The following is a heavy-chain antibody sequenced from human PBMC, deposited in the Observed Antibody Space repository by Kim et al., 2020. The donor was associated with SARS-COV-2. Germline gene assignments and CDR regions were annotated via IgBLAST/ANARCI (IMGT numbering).Heavy chain of an antibody. CDR1: GFTFDDYA. V-gene: IGHV3-43*02. CDR3: AKDNFWGSSSWYYFDY. D-gene: IGHD6-13*01. Sequence: GGSLRLSCAASGFTFDDYAMLWVRQAPGKGLEWVSLISGDGGSTYYADSVKGRFTISRDNSKNSLYLQMNSLRTEDTALYYCAKDNFWGSSSWYYFDYWGRGTLVTVSS. CDR2: ISGDGGST. J-gene: IGHJ4*02.